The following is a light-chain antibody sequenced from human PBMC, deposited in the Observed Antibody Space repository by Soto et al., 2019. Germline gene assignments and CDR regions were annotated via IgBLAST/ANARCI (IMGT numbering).Light chain of an antibody. CDR2: GHN. CDR3: AAWDDRLSDLL. J-gene: IGLJ2*01. V-gene: IGLV1-40*01. CDR1: YSNIGAGYE. Sequence: QSVLTQPPSVSGAPGQRVTISCSGSYSNIGAGYEVHWYQQVPGTAPKLLVSGHNNRPSGVPDRFFGSKSGTSASLAISGLQSEDEADYYCAAWDDRLSDLLFGGGTKLTVL.